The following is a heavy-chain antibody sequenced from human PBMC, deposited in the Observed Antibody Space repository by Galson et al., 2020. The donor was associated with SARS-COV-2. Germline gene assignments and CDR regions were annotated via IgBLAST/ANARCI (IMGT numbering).Heavy chain of an antibody. D-gene: IGHD6-19*01. Sequence: GGSLRLSCAASGFTFSSYAMHWVRQAPGKGLEWVAVISYDGSNKYYADSVKGRFTISRDNSKNTLYLQMNSLRAEDTAVYYCARAVAGTFVHFDYWGQGTLVTVSS. J-gene: IGHJ4*02. CDR1: GFTFSSYA. V-gene: IGHV3-30-3*01. CDR2: ISYDGSNK. CDR3: ARAVAGTFVHFDY.